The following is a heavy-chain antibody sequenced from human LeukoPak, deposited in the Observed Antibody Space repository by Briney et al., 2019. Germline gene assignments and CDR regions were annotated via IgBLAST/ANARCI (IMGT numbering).Heavy chain of an antibody. D-gene: IGHD3-3*01. CDR2: VSGSGGST. CDR1: SLTQTPWH. CDR3: ATGNWRYFDF. V-gene: IGHV3-23*01. Sequence: GGSQRLSCSAWSLTQTPWHIRCPRQSPGKGLEWVSAVSGSGGSTYYADSVKGRFTISRDNSKNTLYLKMKGVGADDAIVFYCATGNWRYFDFWGQGTLVTVSS. J-gene: IGHJ4*02.